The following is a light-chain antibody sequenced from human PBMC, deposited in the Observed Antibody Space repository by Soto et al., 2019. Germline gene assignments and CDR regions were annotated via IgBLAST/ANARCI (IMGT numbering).Light chain of an antibody. CDR3: QQRSNWPIT. CDR2: DAS. V-gene: IGKV3-11*01. J-gene: IGKJ5*01. CDR1: QSVSIL. Sequence: EIVMTQTPATLSVSPGERATLSCRASQSVSILLAWYQQKPGQAPRLLIYDASNRATGIPARFSGSGSGTDFTLTISSLEPEDFAVYYCQQRSNWPITFGQGTRLEIK.